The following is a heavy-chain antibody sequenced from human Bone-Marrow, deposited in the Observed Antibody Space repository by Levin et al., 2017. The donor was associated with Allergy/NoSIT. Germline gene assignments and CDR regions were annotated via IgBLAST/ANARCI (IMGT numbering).Heavy chain of an antibody. D-gene: IGHD5-12*01. Sequence: SCNVSGGSINSNEYYWGWIRQPPGKGLEWIGHVYYTGSTEYNPSLKSRVTISIDTSKNQFSLKLRSVTAADTAVYYCTRSPLDIVATIIDFWGHGTLVTVSS. CDR3: TRSPLDIVATIIDF. CDR1: GGSINSNEYY. V-gene: IGHV4-39*01. CDR2: VYYTGST. J-gene: IGHJ4*01.